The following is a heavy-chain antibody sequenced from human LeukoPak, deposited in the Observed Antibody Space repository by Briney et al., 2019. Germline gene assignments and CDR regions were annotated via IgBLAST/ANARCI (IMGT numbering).Heavy chain of an antibody. D-gene: IGHD3-3*01. V-gene: IGHV4-34*01. CDR2: INYSGST. Sequence: KASETLSLTCAVYGGSFSSYYWSWIRQPPGKGLEWIGEINYSGSTNYNPSLKSRVTISVDTSKNQFSLKLSSVTAADTAVYYCATAPAYYDFAHNWFDPWGQGTLVTVSS. CDR1: GGSFSSYY. CDR3: ATAPAYYDFAHNWFDP. J-gene: IGHJ5*02.